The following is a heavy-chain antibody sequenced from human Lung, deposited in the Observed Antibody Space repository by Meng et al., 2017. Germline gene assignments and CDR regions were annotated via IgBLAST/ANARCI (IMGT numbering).Heavy chain of an antibody. CDR2: INHSGST. Sequence: RLQQWGEELLQPSETLSLPFVVSGGSFSDYYWGWIRQPPGKGLEWIGEINHSGSTNYNPSLESRATISVDTSQNNLSLKLSSVTAADSAVYYCARGPTTMAHDFDYWGQGTLVTVSS. J-gene: IGHJ4*02. V-gene: IGHV4-34*01. D-gene: IGHD4-11*01. CDR1: GGSFSDYY. CDR3: ARGPTTMAHDFDY.